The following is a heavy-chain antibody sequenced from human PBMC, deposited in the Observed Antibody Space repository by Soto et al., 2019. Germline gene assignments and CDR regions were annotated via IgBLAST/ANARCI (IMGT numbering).Heavy chain of an antibody. CDR3: ARDRHDYGDYYYGIEV. Sequence: QVQLGQSGAEVKKPGSSVKVSCKASGGPFSNYGISWVRQVPGQGLEWMGGIIPVFGTPNYAQKFQGRVTITADRSTRTAYMELSSLRSEDTAVYYCARDRHDYGDYYYGIEVWDQGTTVTVSS. CDR1: GGPFSNYG. D-gene: IGHD4-17*01. CDR2: IIPVFGTP. V-gene: IGHV1-69*06. J-gene: IGHJ6*02.